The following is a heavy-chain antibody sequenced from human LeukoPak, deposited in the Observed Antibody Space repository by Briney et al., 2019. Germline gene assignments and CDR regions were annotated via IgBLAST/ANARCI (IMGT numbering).Heavy chain of an antibody. CDR3: ARHTEVAVYYFDY. D-gene: IGHD2-15*01. CDR2: INPNNGGT. V-gene: IGHV1-2*02. Sequence: ASVKVSCKGSGYTFTDYHLHWVRQAPGQGLEWMGWINPNNGGTIYAQKFQGRVTMTRDTSISTAYMELSRLRSDDSAVYYCARHTEVAVYYFDYWGQGALVTVSS. J-gene: IGHJ4*02. CDR1: GYTFTDYH.